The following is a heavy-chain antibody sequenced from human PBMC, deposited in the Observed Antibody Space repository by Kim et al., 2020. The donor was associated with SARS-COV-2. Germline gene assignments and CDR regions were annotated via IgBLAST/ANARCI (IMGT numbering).Heavy chain of an antibody. J-gene: IGHJ4*02. Sequence: GGSLRLSCAASGFTFSSYEMNWVRQAPGKGLEWVSYISSSGSTIYYADSVKGRFTISRDNAKNSLYLQMNSLRAEDTAVYYCARDSHYYDSSGYYSPYYFDYWGQGTLVTVSS. V-gene: IGHV3-48*03. CDR2: ISSSGSTI. CDR3: ARDSHYYDSSGYYSPYYFDY. D-gene: IGHD3-22*01. CDR1: GFTFSSYE.